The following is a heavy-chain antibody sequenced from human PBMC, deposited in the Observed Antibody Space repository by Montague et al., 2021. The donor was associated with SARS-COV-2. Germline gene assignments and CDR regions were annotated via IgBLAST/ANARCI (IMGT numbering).Heavy chain of an antibody. D-gene: IGHD5-12*01. CDR2: IDPNDSWA. CDR3: ARPQEHNYGYTDFAF. Sequence: QSGAEVKKPGESLKISCQVSGYNFPNHWITWLRQMPGKGLEWMGNIDPNDSWANYSPSFRGHVTLSVDKSISTAYVQWNSLKASDTAIYFCARPQEHNYGYTDFAFWGQGTPVTVSS. CDR1: GYNFPNHW. V-gene: IGHV5-10-1*01. J-gene: IGHJ4*02.